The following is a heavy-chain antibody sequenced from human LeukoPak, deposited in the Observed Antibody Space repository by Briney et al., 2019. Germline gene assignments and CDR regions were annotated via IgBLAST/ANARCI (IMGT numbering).Heavy chain of an antibody. J-gene: IGHJ4*02. CDR2: IRQDGSEK. CDR3: ARVGGNYDFWSGYYTSEYYCDY. CDR1: GLSVSNNY. V-gene: IGHV3-7*01. D-gene: IGHD3-3*01. Sequence: GGSLRLSCVASGLSVSNNYMNWVRQAPGKGLEWVANIRQDGSEKDYLDSVKGRFSISRDNAKNSLYLQMNNLRAEDTAVYYCARVGGNYDFWSGYYTSEYYCDYWGQGTLVTVSS.